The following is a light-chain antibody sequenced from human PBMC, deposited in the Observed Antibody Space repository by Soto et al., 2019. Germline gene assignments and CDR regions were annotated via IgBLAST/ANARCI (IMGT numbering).Light chain of an antibody. CDR2: QDS. V-gene: IGLV3-1*01. CDR1: KLGDKY. CDR3: FSFTTTSTHV. J-gene: IGLJ1*01. Sequence: SYELTQPPSVSVSPGQTASITCSGDKLGDKYACWYQQKPGQSPVLVIYQDSKRPSGIPERFSGSNSGNTATLTISGLQVADEAEYFCFSFTTTSTHVFGTGTKLTVL.